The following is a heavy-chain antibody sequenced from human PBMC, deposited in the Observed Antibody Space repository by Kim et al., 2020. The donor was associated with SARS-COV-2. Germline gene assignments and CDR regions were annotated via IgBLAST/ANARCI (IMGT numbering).Heavy chain of an antibody. V-gene: IGHV3-33*01. Sequence: YADSVKGRFTISRDNSKNTLYLQMNSLRAEDTAVYYCARDRGSWGYYFDYWGQGTLVTVSS. J-gene: IGHJ4*02. CDR3: ARDRGSWGYYFDY. D-gene: IGHD6-6*01.